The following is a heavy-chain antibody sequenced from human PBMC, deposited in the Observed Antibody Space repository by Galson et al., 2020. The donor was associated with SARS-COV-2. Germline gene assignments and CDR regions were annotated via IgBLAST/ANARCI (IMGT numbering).Heavy chain of an antibody. V-gene: IGHV3-15*01. CDR3: TTDTAIGLSY. J-gene: IGHJ4*02. D-gene: IGHD5-18*01. CDR1: GFTFSNAW. Sequence: LSLTCAASGFTFSNAWMSWVRQAPGTGLEWVGRIKSKTDGGTTDYAAPVKGRFTISRDDSKNTLYLQMNSLKTEDTAVYYCTTDTAIGLSYWGQVTLVTVSS. CDR2: IKSKTDGGTT.